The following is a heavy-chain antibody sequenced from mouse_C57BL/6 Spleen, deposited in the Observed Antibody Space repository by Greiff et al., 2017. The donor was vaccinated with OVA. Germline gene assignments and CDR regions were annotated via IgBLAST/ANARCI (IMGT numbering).Heavy chain of an antibody. J-gene: IGHJ3*01. Sequence: VQLKQSGPELVKPGASVKISCKASGYSFTGYYMNWVKQSPEKSLEWIGEINPSTGGTTYNQKFKAKATLTVDKSSSTAYMQLKSLTSEDSAVYYCARTGGNPFAYWGQGTLVTVSA. V-gene: IGHV1-42*01. CDR2: INPSTGGT. CDR3: ARTGGNPFAY. CDR1: GYSFTGYY. D-gene: IGHD2-1*01.